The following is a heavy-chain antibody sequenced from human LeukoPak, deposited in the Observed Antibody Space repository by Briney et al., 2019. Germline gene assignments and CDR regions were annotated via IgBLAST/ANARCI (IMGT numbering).Heavy chain of an antibody. CDR2: MYHSGST. V-gene: IGHV4-39*07. J-gene: IGHJ5*02. Sequence: PSETLSLTCTVSGGSISSSSYYWGWIRQPPGKGLEWIGSMYHSGSTYYNPSLKSRVTISVDTSKNQFSLKLISVTAADTAVYYCARVGGGYYGSGSSQYNWFDPWGQGTLVTVSS. CDR1: GGSISSSSYY. CDR3: ARVGGGYYGSGSSQYNWFDP. D-gene: IGHD3-10*01.